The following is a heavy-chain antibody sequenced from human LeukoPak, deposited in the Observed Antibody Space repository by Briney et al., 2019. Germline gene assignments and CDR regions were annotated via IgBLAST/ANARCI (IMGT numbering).Heavy chain of an antibody. CDR2: IIPIFGTA. Sequence: ASVKVSCKASGGTFSSYAISWVRQAPGQGLEWMGGIIPIFGTANYAQKFQGRVTITTDESTSTAYMELSSLRSEDTAVYYCASRGDYDFWSGKSRPTSYYYMDVWGKGTTVTVSS. D-gene: IGHD3-3*01. CDR1: GGTFSSYA. CDR3: ASRGDYDFWSGKSRPTSYYYMDV. V-gene: IGHV1-69*05. J-gene: IGHJ6*03.